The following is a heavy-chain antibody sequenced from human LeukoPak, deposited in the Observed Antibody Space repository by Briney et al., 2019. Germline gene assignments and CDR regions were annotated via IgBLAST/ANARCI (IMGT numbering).Heavy chain of an antibody. CDR2: IIPKSGGT. CDR1: GYTFTDHY. J-gene: IGHJ4*02. Sequence: ASVRVSCTASGYTFTDHYMHWVRQAPGQGLEWMGWIIPKSGGTNYAQKFRGRVTMTRDTSISTAYMELSGLTSDDTAVYFCARDSGSEPDYWGQGALVTVSS. D-gene: IGHD3-10*01. CDR3: ARDSGSEPDY. V-gene: IGHV1-2*02.